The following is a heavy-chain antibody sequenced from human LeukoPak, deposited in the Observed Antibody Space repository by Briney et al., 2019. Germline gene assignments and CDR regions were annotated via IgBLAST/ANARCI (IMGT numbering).Heavy chain of an antibody. CDR2: IYYSGST. Sequence: SETLSLTYTVSGGPISSSSYYWGWLRQPPGKGLEWTGSIYYSGSTYYNPSLKSRVTISVDTSKNQFSLKLSSVTAADTAVYYCARLIVVVPAAIYWFDPWGQGTLVTVSS. D-gene: IGHD2-2*02. J-gene: IGHJ5*02. CDR3: ARLIVVVPAAIYWFDP. V-gene: IGHV4-39*01. CDR1: GGPISSSSYY.